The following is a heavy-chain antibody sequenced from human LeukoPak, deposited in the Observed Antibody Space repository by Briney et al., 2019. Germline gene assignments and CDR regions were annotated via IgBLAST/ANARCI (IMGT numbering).Heavy chain of an antibody. J-gene: IGHJ4*02. D-gene: IGHD2-8*02. CDR1: RFTFNNYA. CDR2: ISGSGSST. V-gene: IGHV3-23*01. CDR3: ARENTVVDY. Sequence: SGGSLRLSCAASRFTFNNYAMSWVRQPPGKGLEWVSTISGSGSSTYYADSVTGRFTISRDNSKNTLYLQMNSLRAEDTAVYYCARENTVVDYWGQGTLVTVSS.